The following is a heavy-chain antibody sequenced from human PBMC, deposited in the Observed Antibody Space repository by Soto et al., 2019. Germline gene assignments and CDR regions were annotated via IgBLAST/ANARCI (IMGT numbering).Heavy chain of an antibody. CDR3: ARVLPPFDP. CDR2: INAYNGNT. V-gene: IGHV1-18*01. Sequence: QVQLVQSGAEVKKPGASVKVSCKASGYTFTSYGISWVRQAPGPGLEWMGWINAYNGNTNYAQKLQGRVTMTPDTSPSTAYMALRSLRSDDTAVYDCARVLPPFDPWGQATLVTVPS. J-gene: IGHJ5*02. CDR1: GYTFTSYG.